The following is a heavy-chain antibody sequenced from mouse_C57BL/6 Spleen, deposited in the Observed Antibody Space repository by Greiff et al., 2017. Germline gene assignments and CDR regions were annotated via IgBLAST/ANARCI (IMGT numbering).Heavy chain of an antibody. CDR3: TVVYDGYYAFAY. D-gene: IGHD2-3*01. CDR1: GFTFSNYW. J-gene: IGHJ3*01. V-gene: IGHV6-3*01. Sequence: EVKLQESGGGLVQPGGSMKLSCVASGFTFSNYWMNWVRQSPEKGLEWVAQIRLKSDNYATHYAESVKGRFTISRDDSKSSVYLQMNNLRAEDTGIYYCTVVYDGYYAFAYWGQGTLVTVSA. CDR2: IRLKSDNYAT.